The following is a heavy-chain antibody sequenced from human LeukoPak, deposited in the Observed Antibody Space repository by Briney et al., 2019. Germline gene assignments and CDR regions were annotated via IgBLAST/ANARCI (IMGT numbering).Heavy chain of an antibody. CDR1: GFTFTSYD. CDR3: VRDGEGAAISVNYWFDP. J-gene: IGHJ5*02. D-gene: IGHD2-2*02. Sequence: ASVKVSCKASGFTFTSYDINWVRQASGQGLEWMGWMNPNNGNTGYAQKFQGRVTMIRDTSISTAHMELRGLRSEDTAVYYCVRDGEGAAISVNYWFDPWGQGTLVTVSS. V-gene: IGHV1-8*01. CDR2: MNPNNGNT.